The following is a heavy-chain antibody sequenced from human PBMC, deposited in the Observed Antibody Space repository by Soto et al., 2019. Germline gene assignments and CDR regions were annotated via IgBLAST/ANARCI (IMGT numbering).Heavy chain of an antibody. CDR1: GFTFDDYA. V-gene: IGHV3-43D*04. Sequence: SLRLSCAASGFTFDDYAMHWVRQAPGKGLEWVSLISWDGGSTYYADSVKGRFTISRDNSKNSLYLQMNSLRAEDTALYYCAKGGYSSSWYRDDYYGMEVWGQGTTVTV. CDR2: ISWDGGST. D-gene: IGHD6-13*01. J-gene: IGHJ6*02. CDR3: AKGGYSSSWYRDDYYGMEV.